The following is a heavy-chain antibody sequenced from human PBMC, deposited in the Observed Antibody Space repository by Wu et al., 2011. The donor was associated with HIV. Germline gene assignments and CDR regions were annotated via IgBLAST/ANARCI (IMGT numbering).Heavy chain of an antibody. CDR2: PGDADV. CDR3: ARQATMVRGLIKVLDY. Sequence: PGDADVRYSPSFQGQVTISVDNSISTAYLQWSSLKASDTAMYYCARQATMVRGLIKVLDYWGQGTLVTVSS. J-gene: IGHJ4*02. V-gene: IGHV5-51*01. D-gene: IGHD3-10*01.